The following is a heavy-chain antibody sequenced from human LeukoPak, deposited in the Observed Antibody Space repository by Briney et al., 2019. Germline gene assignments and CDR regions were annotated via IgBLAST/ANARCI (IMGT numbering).Heavy chain of an antibody. CDR2: IYYSGSS. V-gene: IGHV4-59*01. Sequence: SETLSLTCAVSGGSISNYYWNWIRQPPGKGLEWIGYIYYSGSSNYNPSLKSRVTISVDTSKNQFSLRLSSVTAADTAVYYCARDPSGYFNYWGQGTLATVSS. J-gene: IGHJ4*02. CDR1: GGSISNYY. D-gene: IGHD3-22*01. CDR3: ARDPSGYFNY.